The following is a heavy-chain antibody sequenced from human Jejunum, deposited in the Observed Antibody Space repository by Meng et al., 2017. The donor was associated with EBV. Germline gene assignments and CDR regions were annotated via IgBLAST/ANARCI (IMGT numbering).Heavy chain of an antibody. V-gene: IGHV3-53*01. D-gene: IGHD6-19*01. Sequence: EMQLVDSGGGLIQLGGSLRLSCSASGFIVSNSYFSWVRQAPGKGLEWVSVIYSDSTTHYADSVKGRFTMSRDNSKSTLFLQMDSLRAEDTAIYYCAKRETSGWYDLWGQGTLVTVSS. CDR3: AKRETSGWYDL. CDR1: GFIVSNSY. CDR2: IYSDSTT. J-gene: IGHJ5*01.